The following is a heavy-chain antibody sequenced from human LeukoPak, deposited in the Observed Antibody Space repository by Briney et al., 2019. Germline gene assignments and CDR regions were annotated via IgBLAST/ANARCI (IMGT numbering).Heavy chain of an antibody. Sequence: LAGGSLRLSCAASGFIFSNYAMSWVRQAPGKGLEWVSYISSSSSTIYYADSVKGRFTISRDNAKNSLYLQMNSLRAEDTAVYYCAREGGGSYLNYYYYMDVWGKGTTVTVSS. D-gene: IGHD1-26*01. CDR3: AREGGGSYLNYYYYMDV. CDR1: GFIFSNYA. V-gene: IGHV3-48*01. CDR2: ISSSSSTI. J-gene: IGHJ6*03.